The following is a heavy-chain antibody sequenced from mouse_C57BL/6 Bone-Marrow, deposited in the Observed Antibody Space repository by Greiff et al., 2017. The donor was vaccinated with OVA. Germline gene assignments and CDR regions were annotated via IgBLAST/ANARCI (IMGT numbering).Heavy chain of an antibody. CDR1: GFSLTSYG. CDR3: ARRSLHGTFGH. D-gene: IGHD6-1*01. CDR2: IWSGGST. Sequence: VMLVESGPGLVQPSQSLSITCTVSGFSLTSYGVHWVRPSPGKGLEWLGVIWSGGSTDYNAAFISRLSISKDNSKSQVFFKMNSLQADDTAIYYGARRSLHGTFGHWCEGTTSSVSP. J-gene: IGHJ2*01. V-gene: IGHV2-2*01.